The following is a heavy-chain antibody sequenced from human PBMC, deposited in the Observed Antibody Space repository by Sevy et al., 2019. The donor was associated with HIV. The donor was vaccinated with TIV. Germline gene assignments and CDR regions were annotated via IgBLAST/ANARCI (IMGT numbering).Heavy chain of an antibody. J-gene: IGHJ4*02. CDR1: GFTFSYSG. V-gene: IGHV3-30*02. CDR2: IQFDGSSQ. CDR3: AKNTAAVGVGGFDY. Sequence: GGSLRLSCAASGFTFSYSGMHWVRQAPGKGLEWVTFIQFDGSSQYNADSVKGRFTISRDNSKNTLYLQMNSLRGDDTAVYYCAKNTAAVGVGGFDYWGQGALVTVSS. D-gene: IGHD2-8*01.